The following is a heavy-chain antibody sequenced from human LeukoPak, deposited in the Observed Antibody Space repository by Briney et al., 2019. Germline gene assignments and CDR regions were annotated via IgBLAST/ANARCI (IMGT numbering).Heavy chain of an antibody. J-gene: IGHJ4*02. CDR1: GFTFGSYA. Sequence: HPGGSLRLSCAASGFTFGSYAMSWVRQAPGKGLEWVSLIIDDGHTTSYADSVKGRFTISRDNSENTLFLQMNSLRAEDTAVYYCAKYGGHPLPHYYLDYWGQGTQVTVSS. CDR3: AKYGGHPLPHYYLDY. CDR2: IIDDGHTT. V-gene: IGHV3-23*01. D-gene: IGHD3-16*01.